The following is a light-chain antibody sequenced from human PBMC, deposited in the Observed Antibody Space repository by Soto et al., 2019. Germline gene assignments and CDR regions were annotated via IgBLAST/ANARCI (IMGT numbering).Light chain of an antibody. V-gene: IGKV1-5*03. Sequence: DIQMTQSPSTLSASLGDRVTITCRASQSVSRWLAWFQQKPGKAHHLLIYSASTLERGVPSRLSGTASGTQFTLTIISLQPDDFATYYCQQYDRFPWTFGQGTKVEMK. J-gene: IGKJ1*01. CDR2: SAS. CDR3: QQYDRFPWT. CDR1: QSVSRW.